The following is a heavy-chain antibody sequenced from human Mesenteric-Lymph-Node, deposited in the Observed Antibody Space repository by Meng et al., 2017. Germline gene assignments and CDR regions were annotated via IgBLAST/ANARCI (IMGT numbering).Heavy chain of an antibody. V-gene: IGHV4-4*02. J-gene: IGHJ4*02. CDR1: GASISSDW. Sequence: RRQGSGPGLVKASGTLSLTCAVSGASISSDWWSWVRQPPGKGLEWIGEIYQTGSTNYNPSLKSRVTISIDKSKNQFSLKLTSVTAADTALYYCARDPTAVAGYFDYWGRGTLVTVSS. D-gene: IGHD6-19*01. CDR3: ARDPTAVAGYFDY. CDR2: IYQTGST.